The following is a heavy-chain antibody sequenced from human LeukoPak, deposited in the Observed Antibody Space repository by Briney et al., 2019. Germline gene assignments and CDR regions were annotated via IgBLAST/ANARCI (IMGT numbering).Heavy chain of an antibody. CDR1: GFTFSDYY. D-gene: IGHD3/OR15-3a*01. Sequence: KPGGSLRLSCAASGFTFSDYYMSWIRRPPGKGLEWIGYIYYSGSTNYNPSLKSRVTISVDTSKNQFSLKLSSVTAADTAVYYCARAPFWAGYLNYWGQGTLVTVSS. CDR2: IYYSGST. V-gene: IGHV4-59*01. J-gene: IGHJ4*02. CDR3: ARAPFWAGYLNY.